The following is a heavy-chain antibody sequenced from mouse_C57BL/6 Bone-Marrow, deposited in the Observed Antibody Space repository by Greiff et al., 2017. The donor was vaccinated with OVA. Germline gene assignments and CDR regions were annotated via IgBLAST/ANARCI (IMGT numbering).Heavy chain of an antibody. J-gene: IGHJ1*03. CDR2: ISDGGSYT. CDR1: GFTFSSYA. Sequence: EVHLVESGGGLVKPGGSLKLSCAASGFTFSSYAMSWVRQTPEKRLEWVATISDGGSYTYYPDNVKGRFTISRDNAKNNLYLQMSHLKSEDTAMYYCARDGYYRYFDVWGTGTTVTVSS. D-gene: IGHD2-2*01. V-gene: IGHV5-4*01. CDR3: ARDGYYRYFDV.